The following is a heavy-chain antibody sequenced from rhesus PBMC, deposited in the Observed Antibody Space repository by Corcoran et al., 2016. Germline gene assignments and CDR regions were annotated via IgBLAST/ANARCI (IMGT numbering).Heavy chain of an antibody. D-gene: IGHD1-1*01. Sequence: QVQLQESGPGLVKPSETLSLTCAVSGDSFSSYWWSWIRQPPGKGLEGSGEINGNSGSTENNPSLQSRFTISNAASKNQLSLKLSSVTAADTAVYYWARRQGAAGTFDYWGQGVLVTVSS. CDR1: GDSFSSYW. J-gene: IGHJ4*01. CDR2: INGNSGST. CDR3: ARRQGAAGTFDY. V-gene: IGHV4-80*01.